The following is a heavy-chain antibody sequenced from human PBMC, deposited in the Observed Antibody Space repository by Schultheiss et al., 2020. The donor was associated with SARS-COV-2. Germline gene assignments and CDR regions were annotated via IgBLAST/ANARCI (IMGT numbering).Heavy chain of an antibody. J-gene: IGHJ6*02. Sequence: GGSLRLSCAASGFTFSSYAMHWVRQAPGKGLEWVAVISYDGSNKYYADSVKGRFTISRDNSKNTLYLQMNSLRAEDTAVYYCAKVAGSRFLEWLNGMDVWGQGTTVTVSS. D-gene: IGHD3-3*01. CDR3: AKVAGSRFLEWLNGMDV. CDR2: ISYDGSNK. CDR1: GFTFSSYA. V-gene: IGHV3-30-3*01.